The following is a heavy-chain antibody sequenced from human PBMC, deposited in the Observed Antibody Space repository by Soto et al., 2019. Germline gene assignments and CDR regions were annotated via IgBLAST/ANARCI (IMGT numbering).Heavy chain of an antibody. D-gene: IGHD3-10*01. J-gene: IGHJ4*02. CDR3: ANGGHLSFFDY. CDR1: GLKFSHYA. CDR2: VSGIGDET. Sequence: EVQLSDSGGGLVQPGGSLRLSCEASGLKFSHYAMTWVRQAPGRGPEWVSTVSGIGDETFYADSVRGRFTISRDNSKDTAYLVMNSLRVEATAVYYCANGGHLSFFDYWGQGTLVTVSS. V-gene: IGHV3-23*01.